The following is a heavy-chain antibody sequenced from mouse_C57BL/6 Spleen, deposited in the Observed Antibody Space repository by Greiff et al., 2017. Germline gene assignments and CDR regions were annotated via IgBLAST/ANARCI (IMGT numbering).Heavy chain of an antibody. J-gene: IGHJ2*01. V-gene: IGHV1-61*01. Sequence: QVHVKQPGAELVRPGSSVKLSCKASGYTFTSYWMDWVKQRPGQGLEWIGNIYPSDSATHYNQKFKDKATLTVDKSSSTSYMQLSSLTSEDSAVYYCASGNYGNDFDYWGQGTTLTVAS. CDR2: IYPSDSAT. CDR1: GYTFTSYW. D-gene: IGHD1-1*01. CDR3: ASGNYGNDFDY.